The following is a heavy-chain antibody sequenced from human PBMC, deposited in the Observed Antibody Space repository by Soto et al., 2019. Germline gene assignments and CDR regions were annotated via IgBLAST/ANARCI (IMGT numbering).Heavy chain of an antibody. CDR2: IYSGGDT. CDR1: GFSVSSDY. CDR3: TRAGSDPGNFYISNYYAMDV. J-gene: IGHJ6*02. Sequence: GGSLRLSXAASGFSVSSDYMSWVRQAPGKGLEWVSLIYSGGDTYYADSVKGRSTISRDISSNTIYLHMTSLRADDTAIYYCTRAGSDPGNFYISNYYAMDVWGRGTTVTVSS. V-gene: IGHV3-53*01. D-gene: IGHD3-10*01.